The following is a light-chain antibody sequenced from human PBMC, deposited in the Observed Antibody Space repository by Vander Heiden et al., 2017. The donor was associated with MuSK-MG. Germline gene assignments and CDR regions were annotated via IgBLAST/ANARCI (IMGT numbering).Light chain of an antibody. J-gene: IGLJ1*01. V-gene: IGLV3-1*01. CDR1: KLGDKY. Sequence: SYDLPQPPSVSVSPGQTASITCSGDKLGDKYASWYQQKPGQSPVVVIYQDSKRPSGIPERFSGSNSGNTATLTISGTQAMDEADYYCQAWDTRTVGVFGTGTKVTVL. CDR2: QDS. CDR3: QAWDTRTVGV.